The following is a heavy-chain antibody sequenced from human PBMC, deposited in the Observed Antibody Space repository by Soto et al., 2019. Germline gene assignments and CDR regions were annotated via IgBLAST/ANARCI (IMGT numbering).Heavy chain of an antibody. J-gene: IGHJ6*02. CDR3: ARTNTMVRGVIRNYYYYYGMDV. CDR2: IYYSGST. CDR1: GGSISSSSYY. D-gene: IGHD3-10*01. V-gene: IGHV4-39*01. Sequence: SETLSLTCTVSGGSISSSSYYWGWIRQPPGKGLEWIGSIYYSGSTYYNPSLKSRVTISVDTSKNQFSLKLSSVTAADTAVYYCARTNTMVRGVIRNYYYYYGMDVWGQGTTVTVSS.